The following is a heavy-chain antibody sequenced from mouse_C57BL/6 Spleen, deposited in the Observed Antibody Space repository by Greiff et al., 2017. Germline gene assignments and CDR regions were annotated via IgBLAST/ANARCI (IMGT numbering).Heavy chain of an antibody. CDR1: GYTFTSYG. CDR2: IYPRSGNT. D-gene: IGHD3-2*02. Sequence: QVHVKQSGAELARPGASVKLSCKASGYTFTSYGISWVKQRTGQGLEWIGEIYPRSGNTYYNEKFKGKATLTADKSSSTAYMELRSLTSEDSAVYFCARYSSGYFYYAMDYWGQGTSVTVSS. V-gene: IGHV1-81*01. CDR3: ARYSSGYFYYAMDY. J-gene: IGHJ4*01.